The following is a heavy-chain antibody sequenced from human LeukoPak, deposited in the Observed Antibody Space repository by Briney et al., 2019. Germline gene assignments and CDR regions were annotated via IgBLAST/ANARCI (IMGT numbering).Heavy chain of an antibody. D-gene: IGHD4-23*01. J-gene: IGHJ5*02. Sequence: ASVKVSCKASGYTFTNYGISWVRQAPGQGLEWMGWISAYNGNTNYAQKLQGRVTMTTDTSTSTAYMELRSLRSDDTAVYYCARDARWFPGDWFDPWGQGTLVTVSS. V-gene: IGHV1-18*01. CDR1: GYTFTNYG. CDR2: ISAYNGNT. CDR3: ARDARWFPGDWFDP.